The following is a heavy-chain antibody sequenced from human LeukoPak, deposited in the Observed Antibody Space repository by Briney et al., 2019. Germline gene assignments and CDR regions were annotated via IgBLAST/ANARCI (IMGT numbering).Heavy chain of an antibody. D-gene: IGHD3-10*01. CDR3: ARDQSYGSGSYYYYYYMDV. CDR1: GYTFTGYY. Sequence: ASVKVSCKTSGYTFTGYYIHWVRQAPGQGLQWLGWINPNSGGTNYAQNFQGRVTVTRDTSTATAYMELRWLTSDDTAVYYCARDQSYGSGSYYYYYYMDVWGKGTTVTISS. V-gene: IGHV1-2*02. J-gene: IGHJ6*03. CDR2: INPNSGGT.